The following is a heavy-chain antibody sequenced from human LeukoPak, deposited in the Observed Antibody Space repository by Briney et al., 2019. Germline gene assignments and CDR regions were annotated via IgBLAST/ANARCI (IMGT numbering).Heavy chain of an antibody. D-gene: IGHD3-16*01. J-gene: IGHJ6*02. CDR1: GGSISSSSYS. V-gene: IGHV4-39*01. CDR3: ARQPRLYDYYYGMDV. CDR2: IYYSGST. Sequence: PSETLSLTCTVSGGSISSSSYSWGWIRQPPGKGLEWIGSIYYSGSTYYNPSLKSRVTISVATSKNQFSLKLSSVTAADTAVYYCARQPRLYDYYYGMDVWGQGTTVTVSS.